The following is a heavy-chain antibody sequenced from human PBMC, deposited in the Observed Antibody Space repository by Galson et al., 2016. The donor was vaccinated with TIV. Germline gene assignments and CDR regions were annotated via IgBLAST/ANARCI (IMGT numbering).Heavy chain of an antibody. D-gene: IGHD5-12*01. CDR3: TRQVGSGYDPYFYYYYGMDV. CDR1: GFIFSGSA. V-gene: IGHV3-73*01. Sequence: SLRLSCAASGFIFSGSAMHWVRQASGKGLEWVGRIRSKANNYATAYAASVKGRFTISRDDSKQTAYLQMNSLKTEDTAVYYCTRQVGSGYDPYFYYYYGMDVWGQGTTVTVSS. J-gene: IGHJ6*02. CDR2: IRSKANNYAT.